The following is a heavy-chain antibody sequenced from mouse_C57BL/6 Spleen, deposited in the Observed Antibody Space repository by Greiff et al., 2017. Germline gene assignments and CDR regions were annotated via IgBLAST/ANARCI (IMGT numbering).Heavy chain of an antibody. V-gene: IGHV5-17*01. J-gene: IGHJ1*03. Sequence: EVQGVESGGGLVKPGGSLKLSCAASGFTFSDYGMHWVRQAPEKGLEWVAYISSGSSTIYYADTVKGRFTISRDNAKNTLFLQMTSLRSEDTAMYYCARGSYYGNYESYWYFDVWGTGTTVTVSS. CDR3: ARGSYYGNYESYWYFDV. CDR2: ISSGSSTI. CDR1: GFTFSDYG. D-gene: IGHD2-1*01.